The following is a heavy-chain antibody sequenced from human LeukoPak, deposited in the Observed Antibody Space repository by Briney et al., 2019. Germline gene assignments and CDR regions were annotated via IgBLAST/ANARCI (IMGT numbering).Heavy chain of an antibody. J-gene: IGHJ5*02. Sequence: GGSLRLSCAASGFTFSSYGMHWVRQAPGKGLEWVAIIWYDGSNKYYADSVKGRFTISRDNSKNTLYLQTNSLRAEDTAVYYCARDRGSDFYWFDPWGQGTLVTVSS. CDR3: ARDRGSDFYWFDP. CDR2: IWYDGSNK. CDR1: GFTFSSYG. D-gene: IGHD1-26*01. V-gene: IGHV3-33*01.